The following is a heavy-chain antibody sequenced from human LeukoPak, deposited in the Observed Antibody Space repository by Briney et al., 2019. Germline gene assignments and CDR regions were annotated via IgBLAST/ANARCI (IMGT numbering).Heavy chain of an antibody. CDR3: ARHGSSLDGYNFPGPIEIEYYFDY. CDR2: INPNSGGT. Sequence: ASVKVSCKASGYTFTGYYMHWVRQAPGQGLEWMGWINPNSGGTNYAQKFQGRVTMTRDTSISTAYMELSRLRSDDTAVYYCARHGSSLDGYNFPGPIEIEYYFDYWGQGTLVTVSS. D-gene: IGHD5-24*01. J-gene: IGHJ4*02. V-gene: IGHV1-2*02. CDR1: GYTFTGYY.